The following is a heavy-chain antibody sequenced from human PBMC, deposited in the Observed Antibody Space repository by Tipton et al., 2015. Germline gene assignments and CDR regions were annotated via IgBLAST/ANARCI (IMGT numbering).Heavy chain of an antibody. J-gene: IGHJ4*02. CDR1: GGSISNSNYY. CDR2: ISHSGNT. D-gene: IGHD4-23*01. Sequence: TLSLTCTVSGGSISNSNYYWGWIRQPPGKGLEWIGSISHSGNTYYNPSLKSRVTMSRDTSKNQFSLTLKSVTAADTAVYYCARARGRHGGLFDSWGQGILVTVSS. V-gene: IGHV4-39*07. CDR3: ARARGRHGGLFDS.